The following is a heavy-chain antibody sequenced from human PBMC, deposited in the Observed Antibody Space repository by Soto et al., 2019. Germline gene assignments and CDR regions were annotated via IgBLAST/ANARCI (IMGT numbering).Heavy chain of an antibody. J-gene: IGHJ6*02. CDR3: ARSEGYCTNGVCYTGQNYYYGMDV. D-gene: IGHD2-8*01. V-gene: IGHV1-69*01. CDR1: GGTFGSYA. Sequence: QVQLVQSGAEVKKPGSSVKVSCKASGGTFGSYAISWVRQAPGQGLEWMGGIIPIFGTANYAQKFQGRVTITADESTSTAYMELSSLRSEDTAVYYCARSEGYCTNGVCYTGQNYYYGMDVWGQGTTVTVSS. CDR2: IIPIFGTA.